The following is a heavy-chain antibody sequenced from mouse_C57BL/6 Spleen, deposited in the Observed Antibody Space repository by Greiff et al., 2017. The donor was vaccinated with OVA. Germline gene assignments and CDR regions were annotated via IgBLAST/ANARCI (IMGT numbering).Heavy chain of an antibody. CDR3: ASCLHYYGSSYDAMGY. J-gene: IGHJ4*01. V-gene: IGHV1-59*01. CDR2: IDPSDSYT. CDR1: GYTFTSYW. D-gene: IGHD1-1*01. Sequence: VQLQQPGAELVRPGTSVKLSCKASGYTFTSYWMHWVKQRPGQGLEWIGVIDPSDSYTNYNQKFKGKATLTVDTSSSTAYMQLSSLTSEDSAVDYGASCLHYYGSSYDAMGYWGQGTSVTV.